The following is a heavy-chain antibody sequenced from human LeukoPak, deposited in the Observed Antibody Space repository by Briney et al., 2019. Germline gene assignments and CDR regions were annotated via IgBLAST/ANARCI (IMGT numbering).Heavy chain of an antibody. J-gene: IGHJ4*02. V-gene: IGHV3-43*02. Sequence: GGSLRLSCAASGFTFDDYAMHWVRQGPGKSLEWVSLINENGDIAYYGDSVRGRFTVSRDNAKNSLYLQMNSLTTEDTALYYCAKARWGPNFYHWGQGTLVTVSS. D-gene: IGHD5-24*01. CDR2: INENGDIA. CDR1: GFTFDDYA. CDR3: AKARWGPNFYH.